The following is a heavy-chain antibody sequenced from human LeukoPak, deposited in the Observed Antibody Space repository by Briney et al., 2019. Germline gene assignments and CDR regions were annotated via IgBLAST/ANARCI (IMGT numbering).Heavy chain of an antibody. CDR1: GGSISSYY. D-gene: IGHD2-15*01. CDR3: ARHRGSGPHYYYYGMDV. Sequence: PSETLSLTCTVSGGSISSYYWSWIRQPPGKGLEWIGYIYYSGSTNYNPSLKSRVTISVDTSKNQFSLKLSSVTAADTAVYYCARHRGSGPHYYYYGMDVWGQGTTVTVSS. V-gene: IGHV4-59*08. J-gene: IGHJ6*02. CDR2: IYYSGST.